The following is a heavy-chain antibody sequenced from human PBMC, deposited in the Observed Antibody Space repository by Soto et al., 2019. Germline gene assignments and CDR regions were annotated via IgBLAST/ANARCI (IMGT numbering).Heavy chain of an antibody. D-gene: IGHD4-17*01. CDR1: GGTFSSYT. Sequence: SVKVSCKASGGTFSSYTISWLLQAPGQGLEWMGRIIPILGIANYAQKFQGRVTITADKSTSTAYMELSSLRSEDTAVYYCARVGDYGDYVAFDIWGQGTMVTVSS. V-gene: IGHV1-69*02. CDR2: IIPILGIA. CDR3: ARVGDYGDYVAFDI. J-gene: IGHJ3*02.